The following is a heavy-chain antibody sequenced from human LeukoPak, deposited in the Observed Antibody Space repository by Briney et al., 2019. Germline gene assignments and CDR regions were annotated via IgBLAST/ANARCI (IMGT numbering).Heavy chain of an antibody. J-gene: IGHJ4*02. CDR2: LWYDGSNK. CDR3: AKDTGGSGSYFDY. V-gene: IGHV3-33*06. D-gene: IGHD3-10*01. CDR1: GFTFSSYG. Sequence: PGGSLRLSCAASGFTFSSYGMHWVRQAPGKGLEWVAVLWYDGSNKYYADSVKGRFTISRDNSKNTLYLQMNSLRAEDTAVYYCAKDTGGSGSYFDYWGQGTLVTVSS.